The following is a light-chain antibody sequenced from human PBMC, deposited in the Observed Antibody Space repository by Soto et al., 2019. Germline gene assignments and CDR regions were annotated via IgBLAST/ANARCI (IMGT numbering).Light chain of an antibody. Sequence: EIMLTQSPATGALSPGERATLSCRASQSVSSKLAWYQQKPGQAPRLLIYDASNRATGIPARFSGSGSGTDFTPTISSLEPEDFALYYCQQRSNWPRITFGQGTRLEIK. CDR3: QQRSNWPRIT. CDR1: QSVSSK. J-gene: IGKJ5*01. CDR2: DAS. V-gene: IGKV3-11*01.